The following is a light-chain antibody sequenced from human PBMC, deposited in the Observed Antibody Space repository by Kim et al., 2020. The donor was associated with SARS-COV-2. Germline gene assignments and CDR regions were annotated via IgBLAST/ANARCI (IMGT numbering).Light chain of an antibody. J-gene: IGLJ2*01. CDR3: QAWDSSTAI. Sequence: VSPGQTASIPCSGDKLGEKYTCWYQQKPGQTPVLVIYQDNKRPSGIPERFSGSNSGNTATLPISGTQAMDEADYYCQAWDSSTAIFGGGTQLTVL. CDR1: KLGEKY. CDR2: QDN. V-gene: IGLV3-1*01.